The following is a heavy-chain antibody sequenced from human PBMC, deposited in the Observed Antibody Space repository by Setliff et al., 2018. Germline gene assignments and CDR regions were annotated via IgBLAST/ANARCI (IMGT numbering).Heavy chain of an antibody. D-gene: IGHD3-22*01. CDR2: IYHSGST. V-gene: IGHV4-38-2*01. J-gene: IGHJ4*02. Sequence: PSETLSLTCAVSGYSISSGYYWGWIRQPPGKGLEWIGSIYHSGSTYYNPSLKSRVTISVDTSKNQFSLKLSSVTAADTAVYYCARQASPYYYDSSGYYDYWGQGTLVTVSS. CDR1: GYSISSGYY. CDR3: ARQASPYYYDSSGYYDY.